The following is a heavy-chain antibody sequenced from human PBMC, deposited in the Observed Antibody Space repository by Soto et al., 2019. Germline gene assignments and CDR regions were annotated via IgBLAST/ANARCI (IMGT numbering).Heavy chain of an antibody. D-gene: IGHD2-8*01. V-gene: IGHV1-18*01. CDR3: AKNGQPPYYYYGLDV. J-gene: IGHJ6*02. CDR2: ISGYNGDT. CDR1: GYTFTGYG. Sequence: ASVKVSCKASGYTFTGYGISWVRQALGQGLEWMGWISGYNGDTNYAQKFQDRVSMTIDTSTGTAYMELRSLTSDDTAIYYCAKNGQPPYYYYGLDVWGQGTKVTVSS.